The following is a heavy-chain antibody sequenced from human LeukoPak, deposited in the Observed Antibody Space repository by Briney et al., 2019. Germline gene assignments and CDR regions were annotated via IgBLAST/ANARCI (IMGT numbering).Heavy chain of an antibody. D-gene: IGHD2-8*01. J-gene: IGHJ6*03. CDR2: ISGSGGST. V-gene: IGHV3-23*01. Sequence: TGGSLRLSCAASGFTFSSYAMSWVRQAPGKGLEWVSAISGSGGSTYIADSVKGRFTISRDSSKNTVYLQMNSLRAEDTAVYYCANGNRCTSPNCLGYYYFYMDVWGKGTTVTVSS. CDR3: ANGNRCTSPNCLGYYYFYMDV. CDR1: GFTFSSYA.